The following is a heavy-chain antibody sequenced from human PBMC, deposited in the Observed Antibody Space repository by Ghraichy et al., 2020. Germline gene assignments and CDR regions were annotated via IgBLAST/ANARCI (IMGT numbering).Heavy chain of an antibody. Sequence: GGSLRLTCAASGFTFDDYTMHWVRQAPGKGLEWVSIISWDSGSTYYGDSVKGRFTISRDNSKNSLYLQMNSLRTEDTAFYYCATTQDSGWQQTHPPGYWGQGTLVTVSS. CDR3: ATTQDSGWQQTHPPGY. D-gene: IGHD6-19*01. CDR1: GFTFDDYT. CDR2: ISWDSGST. J-gene: IGHJ4*02. V-gene: IGHV3-43*01.